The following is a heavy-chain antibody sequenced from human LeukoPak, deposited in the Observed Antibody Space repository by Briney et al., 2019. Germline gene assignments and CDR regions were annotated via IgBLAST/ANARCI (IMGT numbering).Heavy chain of an antibody. Sequence: ASVKVSCKASGYTFTGYYMHWVRQAPGQGLEWMGWINPNSGGTNYAQQFRGRVTMTRDTSISTAYMELSRLRSDDTAVYYCARDVLRLQNPLWYWGQGTLVTVSS. J-gene: IGHJ4*02. D-gene: IGHD4-11*01. CDR3: ARDVLRLQNPLWY. CDR2: INPNSGGT. V-gene: IGHV1-2*02. CDR1: GYTFTGYY.